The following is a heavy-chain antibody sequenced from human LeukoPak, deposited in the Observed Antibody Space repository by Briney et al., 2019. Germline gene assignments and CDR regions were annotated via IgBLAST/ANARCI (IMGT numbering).Heavy chain of an antibody. CDR2: ISYDGSNK. Sequence: GGSLRLSCAASGFIFSNFGMHWVRQAPGKGLEWVAVISYDGSNKYYADSVKGRFTISRDNSKNTLYLQMNSLRAEDTAVYYCARERIAAAGLCYYYGMDVWGQGTTVTVSS. CDR1: GFIFSNFG. CDR3: ARERIAAAGLCYYYGMDV. J-gene: IGHJ6*02. V-gene: IGHV3-30*03. D-gene: IGHD6-13*01.